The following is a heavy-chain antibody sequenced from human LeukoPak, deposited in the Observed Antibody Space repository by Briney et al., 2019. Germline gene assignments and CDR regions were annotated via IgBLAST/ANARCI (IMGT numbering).Heavy chain of an antibody. CDR2: LSYDGSNK. V-gene: IGHV3-30*04. CDR3: SKDLRVYSSSPRNAFDI. CDR1: GFTFNNFA. J-gene: IGHJ3*02. D-gene: IGHD6-6*01. Sequence: GGSLRLFCAASGFTFNNFAMYSVRQAPGKGLQWVALLSYDGSNKYYADSVKGRFIISRDNSRNTLYLQMNSLRAEDTAIYYCSKDLRVYSSSPRNAFDIWGQGTMVTVSS.